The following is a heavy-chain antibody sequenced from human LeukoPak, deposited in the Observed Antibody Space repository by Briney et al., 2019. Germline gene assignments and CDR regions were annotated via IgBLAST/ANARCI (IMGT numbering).Heavy chain of an antibody. CDR1: GGSFSGYY. J-gene: IGHJ5*02. V-gene: IGHV4-34*01. CDR2: INHSGST. Sequence: SETLSLTCAVYGGSFSGYYWSWIRQPPGKGLEWIGEINHSGSTNYNPSLKSRVTISVDTSKNQFSLKLSSVTAADTAVHYCARRGIVGATKGFDPWGQGTLVTVSS. D-gene: IGHD1-26*01. CDR3: ARRGIVGATKGFDP.